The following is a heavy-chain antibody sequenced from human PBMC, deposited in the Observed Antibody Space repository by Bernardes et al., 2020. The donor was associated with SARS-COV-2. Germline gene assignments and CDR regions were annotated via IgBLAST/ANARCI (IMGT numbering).Heavy chain of an antibody. V-gene: IGHV2-5*02. CDR2: IYGDDDR. D-gene: IGHD2-21*01. Sequence: SFSTLVKPTQTLTLTCTLSGFSLSLRGEGVGWIRQPPGKALEWLALIYGDDDRRYRSSLKTRLTIRKDTSKNQVVLTMTNMDPVDTGTYYCAHKSDVDSDLDVWGPGTTVIVSS. CDR1: GFSLSLRGEG. J-gene: IGHJ6*02. CDR3: AHKSDVDSDLDV.